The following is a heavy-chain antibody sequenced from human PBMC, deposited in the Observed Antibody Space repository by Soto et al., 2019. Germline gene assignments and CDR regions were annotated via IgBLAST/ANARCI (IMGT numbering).Heavy chain of an antibody. J-gene: IGHJ4*02. D-gene: IGHD1-26*01. CDR3: ASVFTGGPPDGVDS. CDR1: GFTFTSYA. Sequence: QVHLVQSGAEVKMPGASVKVSCKASGFTFTSYAFTWVRQAPGQGLEWMGWISAYNGNTNYARNFRGRVTMTTDSYTSTVYMELASLTSGDKAVYFWASVFTGGPPDGVDSRGQGTLVSVSA. V-gene: IGHV1-18*01. CDR2: ISAYNGNT.